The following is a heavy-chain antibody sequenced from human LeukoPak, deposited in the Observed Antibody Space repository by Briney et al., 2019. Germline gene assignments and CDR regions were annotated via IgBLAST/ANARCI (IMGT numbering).Heavy chain of an antibody. CDR3: AREMLAAVAAQS. CDR1: EFTFSGYD. CDR2: ISSSGDIV. D-gene: IGHD6-19*01. V-gene: IGHV3-48*03. J-gene: IGHJ5*02. Sequence: PGGSLRLSCAASEFTFSGYDMHWVRQAPGRGLEWVSCISSSGDIVYYADSVKGRFTISRDNAKNSLYLQMNSLRAEDTAVYYCAREMLAAVAAQSWGQGTLVTVSS.